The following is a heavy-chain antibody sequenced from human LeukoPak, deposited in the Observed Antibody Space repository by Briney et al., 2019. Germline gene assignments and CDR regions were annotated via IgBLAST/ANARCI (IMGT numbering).Heavy chain of an antibody. Sequence: SVKVSCKASGGTFSSYAISWVRQAPGQGLEWMGGIIPIFGTAKYAQKLQGRVKITADESTSTAYMEVSSLRSEDTAVYYCARDVDTASNFDYWGQGTLVTVSS. CDR2: IIPIFGTA. J-gene: IGHJ4*02. CDR3: ARDVDTASNFDY. D-gene: IGHD5-18*01. V-gene: IGHV1-69*01. CDR1: GGTFSSYA.